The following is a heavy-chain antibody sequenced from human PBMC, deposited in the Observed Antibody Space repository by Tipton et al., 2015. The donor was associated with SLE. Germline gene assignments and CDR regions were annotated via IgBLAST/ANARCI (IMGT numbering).Heavy chain of an antibody. V-gene: IGHV3-11*06. CDR1: GFTFSDYY. CDR3: ARDRVGGAFDI. D-gene: IGHD1-26*01. CDR2: ISSTTSYT. J-gene: IGHJ3*02. Sequence: SLRLSCAASGFTFSDYYMSWIRQAPGKGLEWVSYISSTTSYTNYADSVKGRFTISRDNAKNSLYLQMNSLRAEDTAVYYCARDRVGGAFDIWGQGTMVTVSS.